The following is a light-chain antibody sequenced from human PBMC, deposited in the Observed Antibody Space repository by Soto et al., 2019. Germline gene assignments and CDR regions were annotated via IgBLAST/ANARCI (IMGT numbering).Light chain of an antibody. CDR3: QQVKTYPLT. CDR1: QDISSH. V-gene: IGKV1-9*01. Sequence: DIQLTQSPSFLSASVGDRVTITCRASQDISSHLAWYQQKPGKAPKLLIYAASTLQIGVPSGVGGSGSGTEFTLTTTSLQPEDFATYYCQQVKTYPLTFGGGTKVEIK. CDR2: AAS. J-gene: IGKJ4*01.